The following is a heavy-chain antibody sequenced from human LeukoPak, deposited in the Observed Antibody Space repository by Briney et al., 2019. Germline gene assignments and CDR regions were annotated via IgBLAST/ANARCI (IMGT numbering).Heavy chain of an antibody. CDR3: ARDQRYGDYFDY. V-gene: IGHV3-74*01. J-gene: IGHJ4*02. CDR1: GFTFSSYW. CDR2: INSDGSST. Sequence: GGSLRLSCAASGFTFSSYWMHWVRQAPGKGPVWVSRINSDGSSTSYADSVKGRFTISRDNAKNTLYLQMNSLRAEDTAVYYCARDQRYGDYFDYWGQGTLVTVSS. D-gene: IGHD4-17*01.